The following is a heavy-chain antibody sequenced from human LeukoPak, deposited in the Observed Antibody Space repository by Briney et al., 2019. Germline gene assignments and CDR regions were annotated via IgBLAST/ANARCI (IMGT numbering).Heavy chain of an antibody. Sequence: PGGSLRLSCAASGFTFDDYAMHWVRQAPGKGLEWVSGISWNSGSIGYADSVKGRFTISRDNAKNSLYLQMNSLRAEDTAVYYCARSPTVSQAFDIWGQGTMVTVSS. CDR3: ARSPTVSQAFDI. CDR1: GFTFDDYA. CDR2: ISWNSGSI. V-gene: IGHV3-9*01. D-gene: IGHD4-17*01. J-gene: IGHJ3*02.